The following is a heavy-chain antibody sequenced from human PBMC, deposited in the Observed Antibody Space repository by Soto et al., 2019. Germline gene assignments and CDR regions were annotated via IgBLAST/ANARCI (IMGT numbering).Heavy chain of an antibody. J-gene: IGHJ4*02. V-gene: IGHV3-33*01. CDR1: GFTFSSYG. CDR3: ARKDYGENLGY. CDR2: IWYDGSNK. Sequence: QVQLVESGGGVVQPGRSLRLSCAASGFTFSSYGMHWVRQAPGKGLEWVALIWYDGSNKYYADSVKDRFTISRDNSKNTLYLQMNSLRAEDTAVYYCARKDYGENLGYWGQGTLVTVSS. D-gene: IGHD4-17*01.